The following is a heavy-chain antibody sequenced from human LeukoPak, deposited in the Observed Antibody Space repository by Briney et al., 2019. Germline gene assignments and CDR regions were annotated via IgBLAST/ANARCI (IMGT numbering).Heavy chain of an antibody. Sequence: ASVKVSCKASGYTFTSYAMHWVRQAPGQRLEWMGWINAGNGNTKYSQKFQGRVTITRDTSASTAYMELSGLGSEDTAVYYCARVRSVTGFFDYWGQGTLVTVSS. J-gene: IGHJ4*02. CDR1: GYTFTSYA. CDR3: ARVRSVTGFFDY. V-gene: IGHV1-3*01. CDR2: INAGNGNT. D-gene: IGHD1-20*01.